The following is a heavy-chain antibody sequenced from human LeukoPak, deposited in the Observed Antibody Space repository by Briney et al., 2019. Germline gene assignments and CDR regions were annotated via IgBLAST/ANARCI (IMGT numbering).Heavy chain of an antibody. CDR2: IYYSGST. D-gene: IGHD1-26*01. Sequence: PSETLSLTCTQSVGCILEGMINCIRQPPGKGLEWIGNIYYSGSTNYNPSLKSRVTISVDTSKNQFSLKLSSLTAADTAVYYCERSRSNSGSYSHVDLCGRGTLVTVSS. CDR1: VGCILEGM. V-gene: IGHV4-59*01. CDR3: ERSRSNSGSYSHVDL. J-gene: IGHJ2*01.